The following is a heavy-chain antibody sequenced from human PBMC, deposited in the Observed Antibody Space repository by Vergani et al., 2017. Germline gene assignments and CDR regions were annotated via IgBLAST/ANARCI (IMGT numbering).Heavy chain of an antibody. D-gene: IGHD2-15*01. CDR1: GFTFSSYA. CDR3: ARGKIYCSGGSCYSGGAFDI. Sequence: QVQLVESGGGVVQPGRSLRLSCAASGFTFSSYAMHWVRQAPGTGLEWVAVISYDGSNKYYADSVKGRFTISRDNSKNTLYLQMNSLRAEDTAVYYCARGKIYCSGGSCYSGGAFDIWGQGTMVTVSS. J-gene: IGHJ3*02. CDR2: ISYDGSNK. V-gene: IGHV3-30*04.